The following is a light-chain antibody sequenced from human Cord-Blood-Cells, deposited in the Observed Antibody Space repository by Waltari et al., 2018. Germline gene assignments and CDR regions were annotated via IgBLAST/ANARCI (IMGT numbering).Light chain of an antibody. CDR3: SSYTSSSTLV. J-gene: IGLJ3*02. V-gene: IGLV2-14*01. CDR2: DVS. Sequence: QSALTQPASVSGSPGQSITISCTGTSSDVGGYNYVSWYHQHPGKAPKPMIYDVSTRPSGVSNRFSGSKSGNTASLTISGLQAEDEADYYCSSYTSSSTLVFGGGTKLTVL. CDR1: SSDVGGYNY.